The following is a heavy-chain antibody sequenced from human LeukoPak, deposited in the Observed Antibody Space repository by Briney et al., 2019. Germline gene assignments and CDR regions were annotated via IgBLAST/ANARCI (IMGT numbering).Heavy chain of an antibody. CDR2: IIPVFRTT. Sequence: SVKVSCKASGCTFSSYSITWVRQAPGKGLEWMGGIIPVFRTTNYVQKLQGRVTITADKSTSTAYMELSTLQSEDTAVYYCAKGHLGDGYDRPSAFDIWGQGTMATVSS. J-gene: IGHJ3*02. CDR1: GCTFSSYS. D-gene: IGHD5-12*01. CDR3: AKGHLGDGYDRPSAFDI. V-gene: IGHV1-69*06.